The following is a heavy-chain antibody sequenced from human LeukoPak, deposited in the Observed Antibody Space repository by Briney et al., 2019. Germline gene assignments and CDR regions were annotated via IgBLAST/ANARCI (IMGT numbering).Heavy chain of an antibody. CDR1: GYTFTSYG. V-gene: IGHV1-18*01. CDR2: ISAYNGNT. D-gene: IGHD2-15*01. J-gene: IGHJ5*01. Sequence: ASVKVSCKASGYTFTSYGISWVRQAPGQGLEWMGWISAYNGNTNYAQKLQGRVTMTTDTSTSTAYMELRSLRSDDTAVYYCARGYCSGGSCYGGHWFDPWGQGNLVTVSS. CDR3: ARGYCSGGSCYGGHWFDP.